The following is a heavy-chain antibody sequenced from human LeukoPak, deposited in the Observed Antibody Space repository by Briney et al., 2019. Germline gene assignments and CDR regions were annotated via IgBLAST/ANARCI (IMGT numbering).Heavy chain of an antibody. J-gene: IGHJ4*02. V-gene: IGHV4-59*01. CDR2: IYYSGST. D-gene: IGHD3-3*01. CDR3: AGTCYDFWSGYSRGYYFDY. Sequence: WIGYIYYSGSTNYNPSLKSRVTISVDTSKNQFSLKLSSVTAADTAVYYCAGTCYDFWSGYSRGYYFDYWGQGTLVTVSS.